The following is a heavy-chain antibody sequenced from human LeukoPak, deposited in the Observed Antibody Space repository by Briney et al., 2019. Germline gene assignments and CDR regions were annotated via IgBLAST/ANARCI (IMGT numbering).Heavy chain of an antibody. CDR2: INPSGGST. Sequence: GASVKVSCKASGYTFTSYYMHWVRQAPGQGLEWMGIINPSGGSTSYAQKFQGRVTMTRDTSTSTVYMELSSLRSEDTAVYYCASAGEQLVHYYYMDVWGKGTTVTVSS. CDR3: ASAGEQLVHYYYMDV. D-gene: IGHD6-6*01. CDR1: GYTFTSYY. V-gene: IGHV1-46*01. J-gene: IGHJ6*03.